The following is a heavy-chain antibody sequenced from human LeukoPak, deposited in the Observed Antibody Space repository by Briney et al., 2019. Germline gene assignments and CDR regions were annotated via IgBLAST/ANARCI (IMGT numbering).Heavy chain of an antibody. CDR1: GFTFSSYA. CDR3: AKGQSFTIFGVVGMDV. Sequence: PGGSLRLSCAASGFTFSSYAMSWARQAPGKGLEWVSAISGSGGSTYYADSVKGRFTISRDNSKNTLYLQMNSLRAEDTAVYYCAKGQSFTIFGVVGMDVWGQGTTVTVSS. D-gene: IGHD3-3*01. V-gene: IGHV3-23*01. CDR2: ISGSGGST. J-gene: IGHJ6*02.